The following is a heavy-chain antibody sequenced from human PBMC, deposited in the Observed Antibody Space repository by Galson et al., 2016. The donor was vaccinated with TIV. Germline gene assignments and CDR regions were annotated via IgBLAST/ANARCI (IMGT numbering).Heavy chain of an antibody. D-gene: IGHD3-3*01. CDR2: IYPNVNA. V-gene: IGHV4-61*02. CDR1: GGSISSGIHH. Sequence: TLSLTCTVSGGSISSGIHHWNWIRQPAGKGLEWIGRIYPNVNANYNPSLSIRSTFSIATPKNHFSLKLFPVNAADTAVCYCARANYDFWSTSFAHWFDSWGQGTLVTVSS. CDR3: ARANYDFWSTSFAHWFDS. J-gene: IGHJ5*01.